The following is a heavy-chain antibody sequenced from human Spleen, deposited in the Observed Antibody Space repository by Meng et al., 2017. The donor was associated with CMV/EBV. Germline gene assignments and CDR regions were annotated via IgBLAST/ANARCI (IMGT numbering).Heavy chain of an antibody. V-gene: IGHV4-4*02. Sequence: SGASNSKSHWWSWVRQPPGKGLEWIGEIFDSGITNYNPSLKSRLTISEDKSHNQFSLKLNSVTAADTAVYYCARAYCGGDCYSGFDYWGQGILVTVSS. CDR1: GASNSKSHW. CDR2: IFDSGIT. J-gene: IGHJ4*02. D-gene: IGHD2-21*01. CDR3: ARAYCGGDCYSGFDY.